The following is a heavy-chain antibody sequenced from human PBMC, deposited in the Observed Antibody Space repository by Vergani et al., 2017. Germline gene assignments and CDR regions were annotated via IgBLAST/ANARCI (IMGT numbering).Heavy chain of an antibody. J-gene: IGHJ4*02. CDR2: IIPIFGTA. Sequence: QVQLVQSGAEVKKPGASVRVSCKASGGTFSSYAISWVRQAPGQGLEWMGGIIPIFGTANYAQKFQGRVTITADESTSTAYMELSSLRSEDTAVYYCARRYYYDSSGYYFFDYWGQGTLVTVSS. V-gene: IGHV1-69*01. D-gene: IGHD3-22*01. CDR1: GGTFSSYA. CDR3: ARRYYYDSSGYYFFDY.